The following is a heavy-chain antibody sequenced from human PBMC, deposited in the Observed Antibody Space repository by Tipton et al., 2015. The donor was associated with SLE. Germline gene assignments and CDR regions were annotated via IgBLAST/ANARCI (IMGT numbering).Heavy chain of an antibody. J-gene: IGHJ4*02. CDR3: ARDARDSSGYPFDY. D-gene: IGHD3-22*01. V-gene: IGHV4-34*01. Sequence: LSLTCAVYGGSFSGYYWSWIRQPPGKGLEWIGEINHSGSTNYNPSLKSRVTISVDTSKNQFSLKLSSVTAADTAVYYCARDARDSSGYPFDYWGQGTLVTVSS. CDR1: GGSFSGYY. CDR2: INHSGST.